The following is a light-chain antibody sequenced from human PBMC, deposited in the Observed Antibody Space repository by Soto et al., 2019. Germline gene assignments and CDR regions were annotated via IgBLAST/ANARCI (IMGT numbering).Light chain of an antibody. J-gene: IGLJ2*01. CDR2: VDSDGSH. CDR3: QTWATGIL. CDR1: SGHSNYA. Sequence: QAVLTQSPSASAALGASVKLTCTLSSGHSNYAIAWHQQQPEKGPRYLMKVDSDGSHNKGDGIPDRFSGSSSGAERYLTISSLQSEDEADYYCQTWATGILFGGGTQLTVL. V-gene: IGLV4-69*01.